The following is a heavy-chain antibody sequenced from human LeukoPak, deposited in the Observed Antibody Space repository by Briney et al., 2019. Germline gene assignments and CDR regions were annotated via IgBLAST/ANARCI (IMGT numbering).Heavy chain of an antibody. CDR2: INHSGST. CDR1: GGSFSGYY. Sequence: SETLSLTCAVYGGSFSGYYWSWIRQPPGKGLEWIGEINHSGSTNYNPSLKSRVTISVDTSKNQFSLKLRSVTAADTAVYYCAREVFGVVTPGHYYYMDVWGKGTTVTVSS. J-gene: IGHJ6*03. D-gene: IGHD3-3*01. V-gene: IGHV4-34*01. CDR3: AREVFGVVTPGHYYYMDV.